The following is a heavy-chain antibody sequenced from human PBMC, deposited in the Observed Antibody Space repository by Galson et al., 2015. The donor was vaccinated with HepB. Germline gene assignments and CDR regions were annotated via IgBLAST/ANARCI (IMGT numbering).Heavy chain of an antibody. CDR1: GGSFSGYY. CDR2: IDHSGST. Sequence: ETLSLTCAVYGGSFSGYYWSWLRRPPGKGLEWIGEIDHSGSTKYTPSLKSRVTISAVRSKRQFSLKLTSVTAADTAVYFCASSSSSWLPDAFDIWGQGTVVTVSP. D-gene: IGHD6-13*01. J-gene: IGHJ3*02. CDR3: ASSSSSWLPDAFDI. V-gene: IGHV4-34*01.